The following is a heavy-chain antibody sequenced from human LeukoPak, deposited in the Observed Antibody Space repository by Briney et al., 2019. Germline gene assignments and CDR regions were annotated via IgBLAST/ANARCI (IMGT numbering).Heavy chain of an antibody. CDR3: AKERYSSSSGLEPDY. V-gene: IGHV3-7*01. J-gene: IGHJ4*02. CDR2: IRQDGNEK. D-gene: IGHD6-6*01. Sequence: GGSLRLSCAASEFTFSNYWMSWVRQAPGKGLEWVANIRQDGNEKKYVDSVKGRFTISRDNAKNSLYLQMNNLRAEDTAVYYCAKERYSSSSGLEPDYWGQGTLVTVSS. CDR1: EFTFSNYW.